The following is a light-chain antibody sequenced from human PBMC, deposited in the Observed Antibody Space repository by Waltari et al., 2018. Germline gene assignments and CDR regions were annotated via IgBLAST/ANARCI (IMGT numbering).Light chain of an antibody. CDR1: SSDVGAYNY. CDR3: QSYDSSLTAWV. Sequence: QSALTQPASVSGSPGQSITISCTGTSSDVGAYNYVSWYQQHPGKAPKLIIHDVTYRPSGVSNRFSGSKSGTLASLAITGLQAEDEADYYCQSYDSSLTAWVFGGGTKLTVL. J-gene: IGLJ3*02. V-gene: IGLV2-14*03. CDR2: DVT.